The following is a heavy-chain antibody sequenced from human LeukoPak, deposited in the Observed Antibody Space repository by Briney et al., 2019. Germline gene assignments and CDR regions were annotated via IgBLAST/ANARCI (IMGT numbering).Heavy chain of an antibody. J-gene: IGHJ4*02. Sequence: GGSLRLSCAASGFIFSDYGMNWVRQAPGKGLEWVAYIPYDGSLKYYADSVKGRFTLSRDHSNNTLYLQTNSLQTEDTVVYYGANVRTTVRGDYWGQGTLVTVSS. D-gene: IGHD1-1*01. CDR3: ANVRTTVRGDY. V-gene: IGHV3-30*02. CDR1: GFIFSDYG. CDR2: IPYDGSLK.